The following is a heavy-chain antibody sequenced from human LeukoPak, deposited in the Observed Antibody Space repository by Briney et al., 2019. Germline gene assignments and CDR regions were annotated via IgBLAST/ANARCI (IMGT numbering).Heavy chain of an antibody. CDR3: AKVADTMIVVVNPFDY. CDR2: ISSSSSYI. J-gene: IGHJ4*02. Sequence: GGSLRLSCAASGFTFSSYSMNWVRQAPGKGLEWVSSISSSSSYIYYADSVKGRFTVSRDNSKNTLFLQMNSLRADDTAVYYCAKVADTMIVVVNPFDYWGQGTLVTVSS. CDR1: GFTFSSYS. V-gene: IGHV3-21*04. D-gene: IGHD3-22*01.